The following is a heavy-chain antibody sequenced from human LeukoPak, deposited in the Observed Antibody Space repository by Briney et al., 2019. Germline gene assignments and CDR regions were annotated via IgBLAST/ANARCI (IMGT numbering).Heavy chain of an antibody. J-gene: IGHJ4*02. CDR1: GFTFSSYA. CDR3: AKDLRYSGYDSPWYFDY. V-gene: IGHV3-23*01. Sequence: GGSLRLSCAASGFTFSSYAMSWVRQAPGKGLEWVSAISGSGGSTYYADSVKGRFTISRDNSKNALYLQMNSLRAEDTAVYYCAKDLRYSGYDSPWYFDYWGQGTLVTVSS. CDR2: ISGSGGST. D-gene: IGHD5-12*01.